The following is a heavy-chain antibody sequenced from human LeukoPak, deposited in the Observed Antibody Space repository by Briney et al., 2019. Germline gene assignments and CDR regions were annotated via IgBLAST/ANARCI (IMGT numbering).Heavy chain of an antibody. D-gene: IGHD3-3*01. CDR1: GYTFTSYD. V-gene: IGHV1-8*01. J-gene: IGHJ6*02. CDR3: ARALVKFGVVIPYYYGMDV. Sequence: GASVNVSCKASGYTFTSYDINWVRQATGQGLEWMGWMNPNSGNTGYAQKFQGRVTMTRNTSISTAYMELSSLRSEDTAVYYCARALVKFGVVIPYYYGMDVWGQGTTVTVSS. CDR2: MNPNSGNT.